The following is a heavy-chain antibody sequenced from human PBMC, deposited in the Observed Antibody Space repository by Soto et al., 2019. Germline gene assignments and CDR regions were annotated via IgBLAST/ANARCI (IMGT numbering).Heavy chain of an antibody. J-gene: IGHJ4*02. CDR2: IYYSGST. Sequence: QVQLQESGPGLVKPSQTLSLTCTVSGGSISSGGYYWSWIRQHPGKGLEWIGYIYYSGSTYYNPYLKSRVTIAVDTSKNQFSLKLSSVTAADTAVYYCARAELRFLEWLFFNWGQGTLVTVSS. V-gene: IGHV4-31*03. D-gene: IGHD3-3*01. CDR1: GGSISSGGYY. CDR3: ARAELRFLEWLFFN.